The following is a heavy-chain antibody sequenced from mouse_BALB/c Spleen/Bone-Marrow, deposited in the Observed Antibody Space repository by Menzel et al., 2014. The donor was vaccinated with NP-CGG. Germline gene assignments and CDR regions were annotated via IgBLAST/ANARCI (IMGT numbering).Heavy chain of an antibody. CDR3: ARNRGYDYAMDY. D-gene: IGHD2-2*01. Sequence: VKLVESGPGLVQPSQSLSITYTVSGFSLTSYGVHWVRQSPGKGLEWLGVIWSGGSTDYNAAFISRLSISKDNSKSQVFFKMNSLQANDTAIYYCARNRGYDYAMDYWGQGTSVTVSS. CDR1: GFSLTSYG. J-gene: IGHJ4*01. CDR2: IWSGGST. V-gene: IGHV2-2*02.